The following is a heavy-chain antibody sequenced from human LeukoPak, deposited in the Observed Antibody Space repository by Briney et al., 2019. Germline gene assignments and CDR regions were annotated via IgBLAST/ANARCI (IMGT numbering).Heavy chain of an antibody. Sequence: PSETLSLTCTVPGGSISSSSYYWGWIRQPPGKGPEWIGSIYYSGSTYYNPSLKGRVTISVDTSKNQFSLKLSSVTAADTAVYYCARGSYDSSGYYLQRTPPYYFDYWGQGTLVTVSS. CDR1: GGSISSSSYY. CDR3: ARGSYDSSGYYLQRTPPYYFDY. V-gene: IGHV4-39*07. D-gene: IGHD3-22*01. CDR2: IYYSGST. J-gene: IGHJ4*02.